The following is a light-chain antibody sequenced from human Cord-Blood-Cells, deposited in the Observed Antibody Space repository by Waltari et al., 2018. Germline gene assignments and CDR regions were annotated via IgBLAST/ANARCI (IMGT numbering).Light chain of an antibody. V-gene: IGLV2-14*03. Sequence: QSALTQPAPVSRPPGQSITISRPGPSRDLGGCNYVPWYQHHPGKAPKRRIYDVSNRPSGFSNRFSGSKSGNTASLTISGLQAEDEADYYCSSYTSSSTWVFGGGTKLTVL. CDR3: SSYTSSSTWV. J-gene: IGLJ3*02. CDR1: SRDLGGCNY. CDR2: DVS.